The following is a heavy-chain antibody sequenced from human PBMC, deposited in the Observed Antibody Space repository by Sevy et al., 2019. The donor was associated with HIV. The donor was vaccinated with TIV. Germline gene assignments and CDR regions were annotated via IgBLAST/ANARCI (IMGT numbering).Heavy chain of an antibody. J-gene: IGHJ4*02. V-gene: IGHV3-30-3*01. CDR2: ISYDGSNK. CDR1: GFTFSSYA. CDR3: ARDPQAAAGTSHFDY. D-gene: IGHD6-13*01. Sequence: GGSLRLSCAASGFTFSSYAMHWVRQAPGKGLEWVAVISYDGSNKYYAHSVKGRFTISRDNSKNTLYLQMNSLRAEDTAVYYCARDPQAAAGTSHFDYWGQGTLVTVSS.